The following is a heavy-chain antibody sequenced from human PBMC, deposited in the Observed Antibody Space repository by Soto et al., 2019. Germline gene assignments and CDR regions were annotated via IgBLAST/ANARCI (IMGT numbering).Heavy chain of an antibody. CDR2: ISPFHGNT. Sequence: ASVKVSCKASGYNFTHHGITWVRQAPGQGLEWVGWISPFHGNTDSAPRLQGRVTVTADTSTSTAYLEVRSLRSDDTAVYYCARDPYLSTWRKVDPWGQGTLVTAS. J-gene: IGHJ5*02. V-gene: IGHV1-18*01. CDR3: ARDPYLSTWRKVDP. D-gene: IGHD6-13*01. CDR1: GYNFTHHG.